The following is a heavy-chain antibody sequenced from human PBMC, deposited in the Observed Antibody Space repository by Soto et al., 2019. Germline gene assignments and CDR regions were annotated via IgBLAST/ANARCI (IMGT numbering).Heavy chain of an antibody. Sequence: PGGSLRLSCAASGFTFSSYEMNWVRQAPGKGLEWVSYISSSGSTIYYADSVKGRFTISRDNAKNSLYLQMNSLRAEDTAVYYCASSRVTTPPYYYGMDVWGQGTTVTVS. D-gene: IGHD4-4*01. V-gene: IGHV3-48*03. CDR2: ISSSGSTI. CDR1: GFTFSSYE. CDR3: ASSRVTTPPYYYGMDV. J-gene: IGHJ6*02.